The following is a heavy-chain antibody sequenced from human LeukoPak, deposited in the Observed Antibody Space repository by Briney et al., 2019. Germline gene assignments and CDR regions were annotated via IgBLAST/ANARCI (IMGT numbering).Heavy chain of an antibody. D-gene: IGHD5-12*01. CDR1: GYTFTSYA. V-gene: IGHV7-4-1*02. CDR3: AREPIVDRDGAFDI. J-gene: IGHJ3*02. Sequence: ASVKVSCKASGYTFTSYAMNWVRQAPGQGLEWMGWINTNTGNPTYAQGFTGRFVFSLDTSVSTAYLQISSLKAEDTAVYYCAREPIVDRDGAFDIWGQGTMVTVSS. CDR2: INTNTGNP.